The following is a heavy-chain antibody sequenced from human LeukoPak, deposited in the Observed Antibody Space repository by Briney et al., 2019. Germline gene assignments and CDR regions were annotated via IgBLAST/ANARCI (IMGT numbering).Heavy chain of an antibody. V-gene: IGHV3-13*01. J-gene: IGHJ4*02. CDR3: ARGRQKYYDSSGYLD. CDR2: IGTAGDT. D-gene: IGHD3-22*01. Sequence: GGSLRLSCAASGFTFSSYDMHWVRQATGKGLEWVSAIGTAGDTYYPGSVKGRFTISRENAKNSLYLQMNSLRAGDTAVYYCARGRQKYYDSSGYLDWGQGTLVTVSS. CDR1: GFTFSSYD.